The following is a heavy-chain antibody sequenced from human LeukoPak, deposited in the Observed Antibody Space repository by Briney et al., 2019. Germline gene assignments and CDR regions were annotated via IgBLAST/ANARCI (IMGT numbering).Heavy chain of an antibody. CDR3: ARGIAAAGPPEY. Sequence: SVKVSCKASGSTFSSYTISWVRQAPGQGLEWMGRIIPILGIANYAQKFQGRVTITADKSTSTAYMELSSLRSEDTAVYYCARGIAAAGPPEYWGQGTLVTVSS. CDR1: GSTFSSYT. V-gene: IGHV1-69*02. CDR2: IIPILGIA. D-gene: IGHD6-13*01. J-gene: IGHJ4*02.